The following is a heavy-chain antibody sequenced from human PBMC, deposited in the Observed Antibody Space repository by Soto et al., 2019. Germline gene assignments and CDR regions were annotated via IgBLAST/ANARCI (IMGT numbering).Heavy chain of an antibody. J-gene: IGHJ4*02. CDR2: ISAYNGNT. D-gene: IGHD6-19*01. CDR1: GYTFTSYG. V-gene: IGHV1-18*01. CDR3: ARDQEGAVAGFDY. Sequence: ASVKVSCKASGYTFTSYGISWVRQAPGQGLEWMGWISAYNGNTNYAQKLQGRVTMTTDESTSTAYMELSSLRSEDTAVYYCARDQEGAVAGFDYWGQGTLVTVSS.